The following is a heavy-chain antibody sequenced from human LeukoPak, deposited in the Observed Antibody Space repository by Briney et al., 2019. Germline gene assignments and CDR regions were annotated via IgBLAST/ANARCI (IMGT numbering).Heavy chain of an antibody. Sequence: GGSLRLSCAASGFTFSSYSMNWVRQAPGKGLEWVSYISSSSSTIYYADSVKGRFTISRDNAKNSLYLQMNSLRAEDTAVYYCARDYDSSGYYLSTEYFQHWGQGTLVTVSS. CDR1: GFTFSSYS. CDR3: ARDYDSSGYYLSTEYFQH. J-gene: IGHJ1*01. D-gene: IGHD3-22*01. CDR2: ISSSSSTI. V-gene: IGHV3-48*01.